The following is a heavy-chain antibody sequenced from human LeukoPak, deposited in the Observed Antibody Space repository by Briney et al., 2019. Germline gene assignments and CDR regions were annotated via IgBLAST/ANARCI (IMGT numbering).Heavy chain of an antibody. V-gene: IGHV4-30-2*01. D-gene: IGHD6-13*01. J-gene: IGHJ3*02. CDR2: VYYSGSS. CDR1: GGSMRSVSNS. Sequence: SETLSLTCAVSGGSMRSVSNSWTWIRQPPGKGLEWIGYVYYSGSSYYNPSLESRVIISVDRSKNQFSLKVSSVTAADTAVYYCARDQQQLVPGTFDIWGQGIMVTVSS. CDR3: ARDQQQLVPGTFDI.